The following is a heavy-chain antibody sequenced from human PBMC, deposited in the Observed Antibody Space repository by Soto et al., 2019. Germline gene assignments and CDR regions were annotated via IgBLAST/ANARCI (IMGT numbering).Heavy chain of an antibody. CDR2: ISYDGSNK. J-gene: IGHJ3*02. CDR1: GFTFSSYA. CDR3: ARERNPLWFGELGDRNAFDI. Sequence: QVQLVESGGGVVQPGRSLRLSCAASGFTFSSYAMHWVRQAPGKRLEWVAVISYDGSNKYYADSVKGRFTISRDNSKNTLYLQMNSLRAEDTAVYYCARERNPLWFGELGDRNAFDIWGQGTMVTVSS. V-gene: IGHV3-30-3*01. D-gene: IGHD3-10*01.